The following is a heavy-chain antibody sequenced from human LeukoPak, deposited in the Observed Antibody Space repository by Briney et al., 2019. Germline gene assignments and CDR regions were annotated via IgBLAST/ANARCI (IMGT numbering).Heavy chain of an antibody. V-gene: IGHV1-2*02. CDR2: INPNSGGT. CDR1: GYSFIGYY. D-gene: IGHD3-9*01. Sequence: ASVKVPCKASGYSFIGYYMHWVRQAPGQGLEWMGWINPNSGGTNYEQKFQGRVTMTRDTSISTAYMELSRLRSDDTAVYYCARAAGRLRYFDWLLKDNWFDPWGQGTLVTVSS. J-gene: IGHJ5*02. CDR3: ARAAGRLRYFDWLLKDNWFDP.